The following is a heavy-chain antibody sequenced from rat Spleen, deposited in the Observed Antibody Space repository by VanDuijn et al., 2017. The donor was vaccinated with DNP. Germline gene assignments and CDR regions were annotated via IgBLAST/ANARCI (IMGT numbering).Heavy chain of an antibody. CDR1: GFTFSDYY. J-gene: IGHJ2*01. CDR2: ISYDGRST. Sequence: EVQLVESGGGLVQPGRSLKLSCAASGFTFSDYYMAWVRQAPTRGLEWVAYISYDGRSTSYGDSVKGRFTISRDNAKSTLYLQMDSVRSEETATYYCARQGTGLDYWGQGVMVTVSS. CDR3: ARQGTGLDY. D-gene: IGHD5-1*01. V-gene: IGHV5-22*01.